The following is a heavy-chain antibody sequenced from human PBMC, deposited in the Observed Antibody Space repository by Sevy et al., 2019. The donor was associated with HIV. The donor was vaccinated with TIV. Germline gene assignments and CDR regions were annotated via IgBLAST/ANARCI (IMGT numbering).Heavy chain of an antibody. CDR3: ARRTSTWSIDF. CDR2: KESGGQT. J-gene: IGHJ4*02. CDR1: GFSVSSYY. Sequence: GGSLRLSCAASGFSVSSYYMGWVRQAPGKGLEWVSTKESGGQTYYADSVRGRFTIARDESANNLFLQLNNLRAEDTGVYYGARRTSTWSIDFWGQGTLVTVSS. V-gene: IGHV3-53*01.